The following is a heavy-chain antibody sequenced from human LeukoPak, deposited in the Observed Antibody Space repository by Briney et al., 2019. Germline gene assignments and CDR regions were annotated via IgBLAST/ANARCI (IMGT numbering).Heavy chain of an antibody. D-gene: IGHD3-10*01. J-gene: IGHJ5*02. CDR2: ISAYNGNT. Sequence: ASVKVSCKASGYTFTSYGISWVQQAPGQGLEWMGWISAYNGNTNYAQNLQGRVTLTADTSTSTAYMELRSLRSDDTAVYYCARDNDYYYGSGSYSPQFDPWGQGTLVTVSS. CDR1: GYTFTSYG. CDR3: ARDNDYYYGSGSYSPQFDP. V-gene: IGHV1-18*01.